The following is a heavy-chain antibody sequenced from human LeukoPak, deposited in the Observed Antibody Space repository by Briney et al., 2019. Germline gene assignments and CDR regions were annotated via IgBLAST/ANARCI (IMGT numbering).Heavy chain of an antibody. CDR3: ARLPRLEYSSSWHGEGDY. D-gene: IGHD6-13*01. CDR2: ISSSSSTI. V-gene: IGHV3-48*04. CDR1: GFTFSSYS. J-gene: IGHJ4*02. Sequence: GGSLRLSCAASGFTFSSYSMNWVRQAPGKGLEWVSYISSSSSTIYYADSVKGRFTISRDNAKNSLYLQMNSLGAEDTAVYYCARLPRLEYSSSWHGEGDYWGQGTLVTVSS.